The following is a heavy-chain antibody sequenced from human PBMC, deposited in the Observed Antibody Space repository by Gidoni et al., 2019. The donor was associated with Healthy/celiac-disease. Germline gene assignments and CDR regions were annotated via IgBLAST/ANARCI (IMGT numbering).Heavy chain of an antibody. J-gene: IGHJ4*02. CDR2: IRSKAYGGTT. CDR3: TRVPRHGSYPFDY. V-gene: IGHV3-49*03. CDR1: GFTFGDYA. Sequence: EVQLVESGGGLVQAGRSLRLSCTASGFTFGDYAMSWFRQAPGKGLGWVGFIRSKAYGGTTEYAASVKGRFTISRDDSKSIAYLQMNSLKTEDTAVYYCTRVPRHGSYPFDYWGQGTLVTVSS. D-gene: IGHD1-26*01.